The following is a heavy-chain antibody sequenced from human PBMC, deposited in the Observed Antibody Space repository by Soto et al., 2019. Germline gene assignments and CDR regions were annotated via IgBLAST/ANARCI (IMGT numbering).Heavy chain of an antibody. V-gene: IGHV1-46*01. Sequence: SVKVSCKASGYTFTSYYMHWVRQAPGQGLEWMGIINPSGGRTSYAQKFQGRVTMTRDTSTSTVYVELSSLRSEYTAVYYCTRMFHYDTSGDICILDGFDVWRQGTEVTVSS. J-gene: IGHJ3*01. D-gene: IGHD3-22*01. CDR3: TRMFHYDTSGDICILDGFDV. CDR2: INPSGGRT. CDR1: GYTFTSYY.